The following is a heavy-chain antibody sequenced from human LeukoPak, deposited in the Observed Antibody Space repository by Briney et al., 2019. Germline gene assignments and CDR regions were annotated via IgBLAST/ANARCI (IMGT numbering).Heavy chain of an antibody. V-gene: IGHV3-48*04. Sequence: GGSLRLSCAASGFTFSSYSMNWVRQAPGKGLEWVSYISSSSSAIYYADSVKGRFTISRDNAKNSLYLQMNNLRAEDTAVYFCARYRHKVADDGRFDFWGQGTLVTVSS. CDR2: ISSSSSAI. CDR1: GFTFSSYS. CDR3: ARYRHKVADDGRFDF. J-gene: IGHJ4*02. D-gene: IGHD1-1*01.